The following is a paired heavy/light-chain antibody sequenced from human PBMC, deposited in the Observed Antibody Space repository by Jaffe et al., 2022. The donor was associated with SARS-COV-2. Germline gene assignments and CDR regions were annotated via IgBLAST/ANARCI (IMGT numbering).Heavy chain of an antibody. D-gene: IGHD2-15*01. J-gene: IGHJ6*02. CDR1: GGSISSSSYY. CDR3: ARHWASVVGAYYGMDV. CDR2: IYYSGTT. V-gene: IGHV4-39*01. Sequence: QLQLQESGPGLVKPSETLSLTCTVSGGSISSSSYYWGWIRQPPGKGLEWIGTIYYSGTTYYNPSLKSRVTISVDTSKNQFSLKLSSMTAADTAVYYCARHWASVVGAYYGMDVWGQGTTVTVSS.
Light chain of an antibody. CDR3: QQYGGSPYT. J-gene: IGKJ2*01. Sequence: EFVLTQSPGTLSLSPGERATLSCRASQSVSSNYLAWYQQKPGQAPRLLIYGASSRVTGIPDRFSGSGSGTDFTLTISRLEPEDFAVYYCQQYGGSPYTFGQGTKLEI. CDR1: QSVSSNY. CDR2: GAS. V-gene: IGKV3-20*01.